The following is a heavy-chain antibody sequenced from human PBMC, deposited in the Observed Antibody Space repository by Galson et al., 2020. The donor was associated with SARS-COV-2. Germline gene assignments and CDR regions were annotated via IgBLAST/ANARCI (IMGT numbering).Heavy chain of an antibody. J-gene: IGHJ5*02. V-gene: IGHV3-30*18. D-gene: IGHD3-10*01. CDR3: AKDPYYYGSGLPGWFDP. CDR1: GFSFSAYG. Sequence: GGSLRLSCAASGFSFSAYGMHWVRQAPGKGLEWVTFTSYDENKKYYADSVKGRFTIFRDNPKNTLYLQMNSLRAEDTAVYFCAKDPYYYGSGLPGWFDPWGQGTLVTVSS. CDR2: TSYDENKK.